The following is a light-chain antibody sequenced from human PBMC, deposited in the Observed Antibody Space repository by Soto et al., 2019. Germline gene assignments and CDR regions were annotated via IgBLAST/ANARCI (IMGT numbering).Light chain of an antibody. V-gene: IGKV1-9*01. Sequence: DIQLTHSPSFLSAAVGDTVTITFLASQTLSNYLAWYQQKPGKAPDLLIYSASTLQSGVPSRFSSRGSGTDFTLTISGLQPEDFTTYYCQQLNCFPFTFGQVGLLEIK. CDR1: QTLSNY. CDR3: QQLNCFPFT. J-gene: IGKJ5*01. CDR2: SAS.